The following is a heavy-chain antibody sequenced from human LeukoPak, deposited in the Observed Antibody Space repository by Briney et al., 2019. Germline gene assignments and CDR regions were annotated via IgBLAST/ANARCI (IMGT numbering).Heavy chain of an antibody. CDR1: GYTFTGYY. V-gene: IGHV1-2*02. D-gene: IGHD6-13*01. Sequence: SVKVSCKASGYTFTGYYMHWLRQAPGPGLEWMGWINPNSGGTNYAQKFHVRVTMTRDTSISTAYMELSRLRSDDTAVYYCARAPSLVFQDSSWYIYWGQGTLVTVSS. CDR2: INPNSGGT. CDR3: ARAPSLVFQDSSWYIY. J-gene: IGHJ4*02.